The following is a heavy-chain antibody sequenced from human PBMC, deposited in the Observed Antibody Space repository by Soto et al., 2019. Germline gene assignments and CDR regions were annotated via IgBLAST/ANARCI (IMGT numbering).Heavy chain of an antibody. CDR1: GGSISSYY. CDR3: ARDHGDYFVRRHYFDY. V-gene: IGHV4-59*01. J-gene: IGHJ4*02. CDR2: IYYRGST. D-gene: IGHD4-17*01. Sequence: PEETLSLTCTVSGGSISSYYWSWIRQPPGKGLEWIGYIYYRGSTNYNPSLKSRVTISVDTSKNQFSLKLSSVTAADTAVYYCARDHGDYFVRRHYFDYWGQGTLVTVSS.